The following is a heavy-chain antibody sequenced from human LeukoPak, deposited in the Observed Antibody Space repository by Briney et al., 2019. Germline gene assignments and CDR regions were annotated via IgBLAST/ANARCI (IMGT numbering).Heavy chain of an antibody. CDR1: GFXLSNYE. D-gene: IGHD6-19*01. CDR2: ISSSGTTI. Sequence: GGSLRLSCTASGFXLSNYEINWIRQAPGKGPEWVSHISSSGTTIYYADSVKGRFTISRDNAKNSLYLQMNSLRAEDTAVYYCARDAGYSSGWYTYWGQGTLVTVSS. V-gene: IGHV3-48*03. CDR3: ARDAGYSSGWYTY. J-gene: IGHJ4*02.